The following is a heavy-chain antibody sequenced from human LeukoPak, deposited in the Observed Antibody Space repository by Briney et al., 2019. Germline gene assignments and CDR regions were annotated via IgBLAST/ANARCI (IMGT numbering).Heavy chain of an antibody. Sequence: GGSLRLSCAASGFTFSSYSMNWVRQAPGKGLEWVSSISSSSSYIYYADSVKGRFTISRDNAKESMFLQMNSLRAEEMAVYYCVRWGEEAGMDRWGQGTLVTVSS. J-gene: IGHJ5*02. V-gene: IGHV3-21*01. D-gene: IGHD6-19*01. CDR3: VRWGEEAGMDR. CDR1: GFTFSSYS. CDR2: ISSSSSYI.